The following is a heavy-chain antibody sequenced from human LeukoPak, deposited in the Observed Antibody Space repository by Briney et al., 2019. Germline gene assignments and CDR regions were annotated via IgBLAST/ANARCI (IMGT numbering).Heavy chain of an antibody. CDR2: IYYSGST. J-gene: IGHJ5*02. CDR3: ARDNLLESSSWYDSWFDP. V-gene: IGHV4-59*12. Sequence: SETLSLTCTVSGGSISSYYWSWIRQPPGKGLEWIGYIYYSGSTNYNPSLKSRVTISVDTSKNQFSLKLSSVTAADTAVYYCARDNLLESSSWYDSWFDPWGQGTLVTVSS. CDR1: GGSISSYY. D-gene: IGHD6-13*01.